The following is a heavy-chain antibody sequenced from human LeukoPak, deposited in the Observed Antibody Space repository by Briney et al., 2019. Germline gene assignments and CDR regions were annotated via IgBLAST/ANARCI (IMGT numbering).Heavy chain of an antibody. CDR3: ARVRRDSYLDY. CDR1: GGPISSGGYY. V-gene: IGHV4-31*03. CDR2: IYYSGST. D-gene: IGHD3-16*01. J-gene: IGHJ4*02. Sequence: SETLSLTCTVSGGPISSGGYYWSWIRQHPGKGLEWIGYIYYSGSTYYNPSLKSRVTISVDTSKNQFSLKLSSVTAADTAVYYCARVRRDSYLDYWGQGTLVTVSS.